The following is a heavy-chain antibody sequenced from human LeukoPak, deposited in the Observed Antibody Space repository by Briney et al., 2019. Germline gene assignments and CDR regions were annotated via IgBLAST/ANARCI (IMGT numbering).Heavy chain of an antibody. D-gene: IGHD3-3*01. J-gene: IGHJ2*01. CDR3: ARDSVEGDFWSGYYNGKNYWYFDL. Sequence: TSETLSLTCTVSGYSISSGYYWGWIRQPPGKGLEWIGSIYHSGSTYYNPSLKSRVTISVDTSKNQFSLKLSSVTAADTAVYYCARDSVEGDFWSGYYNGKNYWYFDLWGRGTLVTVSS. CDR1: GYSISSGYY. V-gene: IGHV4-38-2*02. CDR2: IYHSGST.